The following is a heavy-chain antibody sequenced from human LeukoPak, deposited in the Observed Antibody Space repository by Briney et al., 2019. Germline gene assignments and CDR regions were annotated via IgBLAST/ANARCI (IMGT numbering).Heavy chain of an antibody. CDR1: GFTFSSYN. V-gene: IGHV3-30-3*01. D-gene: IGHD6-19*01. CDR3: ARGWVSSGSYYFDY. J-gene: IGHJ4*02. Sequence: GRSLRLSCAASGFTFSSYNMHWVRQAPGKGLEWVAVISYDGSNNYYADSVKGRFTISRDNSKNTLYLQTNSLRAEDTAVYYCARGWVSSGSYYFDYWGQGTLVTVSS. CDR2: ISYDGSNN.